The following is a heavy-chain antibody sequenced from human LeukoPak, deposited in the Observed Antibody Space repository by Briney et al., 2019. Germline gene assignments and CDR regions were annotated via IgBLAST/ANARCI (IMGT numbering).Heavy chain of an antibody. V-gene: IGHV3-30*04. D-gene: IGHD3-16*01. CDR3: ARASLYYYYYYGMDV. Sequence: GGSLRLSCAASGFTFSSYAMHWVRQAPGKGLEWVAVISYDGSNKYYADSVKGRFTISRDNSKNTLYLQMNSLRAEDTAVYYCARASLYYYYYYGMDVWGQGTTVTVSS. CDR1: GFTFSSYA. CDR2: ISYDGSNK. J-gene: IGHJ6*02.